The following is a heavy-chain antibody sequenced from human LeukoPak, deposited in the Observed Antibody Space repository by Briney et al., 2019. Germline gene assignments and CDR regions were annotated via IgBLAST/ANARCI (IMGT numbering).Heavy chain of an antibody. CDR3: ASHYKTTGSNPQPDY. CDR1: GFTFSSYG. CDR2: IRYDGSNK. Sequence: GGSLRLSCGASGFTFSSYGMHWVRQAPGKGLEWVAFIRYDGSNKYYADSVKGRFTISRDNSKNTLYLQMNSLRTEDTAVYFCASHYKTTGSNPQPDYWGQGTLVTVSS. V-gene: IGHV3-30*02. D-gene: IGHD4-11*01. J-gene: IGHJ4*02.